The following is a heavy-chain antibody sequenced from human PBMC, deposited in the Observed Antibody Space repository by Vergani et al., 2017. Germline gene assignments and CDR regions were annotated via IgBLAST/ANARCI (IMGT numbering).Heavy chain of an antibody. CDR3: ARDSRYCSSTSCYVGRDWFDP. CDR2: INPSGGST. V-gene: IGHV1-46*01. CDR1: GYTFTSYY. D-gene: IGHD2-2*01. Sequence: QVQLVQSGAEEKKPGASVKVSCKASGYTFTSYYMHWVRQAPGQGLEWMGIINPSGGSTSYAQKFQGRVTMTRDTSTSTVYMELSSLRSEDTAVYYCARDSRYCSSTSCYVGRDWFDPWGQGTLVTVSS. J-gene: IGHJ5*02.